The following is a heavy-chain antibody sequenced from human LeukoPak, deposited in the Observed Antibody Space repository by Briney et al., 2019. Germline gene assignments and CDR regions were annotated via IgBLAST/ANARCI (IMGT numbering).Heavy chain of an antibody. CDR1: GGSISSSSYY. J-gene: IGHJ4*02. CDR3: ARHGTTVVTRFDY. Sequence: PSETLSLTCTVSGGSISSSSYYWGSIRQPPGKGLEWIGSIYYSGSTYYNPSLKSRVTISVDTSKNQFSLKLSSVTAADTAVYYCARHGTTVVTRFDYWGQGTLVTVSS. V-gene: IGHV4-39*01. CDR2: IYYSGST. D-gene: IGHD4-23*01.